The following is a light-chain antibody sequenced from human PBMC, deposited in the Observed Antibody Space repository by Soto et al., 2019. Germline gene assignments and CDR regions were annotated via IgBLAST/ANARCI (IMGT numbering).Light chain of an antibody. J-gene: IGLJ2*01. CDR2: EVS. Sequence: QSALTQPPSASGSPGQSVTISCTGTSSDVGGYNCVSWYQQHPGKAPKLMIYEVSKRPSGVPDRFSGSKSGNTASLTVSGLQAEDEADYYCSSYAGNNIPVVFGGGTKVTVL. V-gene: IGLV2-8*01. CDR3: SSYAGNNIPVV. CDR1: SSDVGGYNC.